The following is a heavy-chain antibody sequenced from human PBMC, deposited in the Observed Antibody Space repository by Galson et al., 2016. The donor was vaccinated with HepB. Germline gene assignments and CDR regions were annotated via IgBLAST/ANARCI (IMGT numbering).Heavy chain of an antibody. Sequence: TLSLTCTVSGGSISSGGYYWSWIRQHPGKGLEWIGYIYYSGSTYYNPSLKSRVTISVDTSKNQFSLKLSSVTAADTAVYYCARDNVRAAATDYWGQGTLVTVSS. CDR3: ARDNVRAAATDY. D-gene: IGHD6-13*01. J-gene: IGHJ4*02. CDR2: IYYSGST. CDR1: GGSISSGGYY. V-gene: IGHV4-31*03.